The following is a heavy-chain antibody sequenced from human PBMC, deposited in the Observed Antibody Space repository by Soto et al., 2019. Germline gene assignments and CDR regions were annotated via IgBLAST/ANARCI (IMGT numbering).Heavy chain of an antibody. J-gene: IGHJ4*02. CDR3: ARDRHHIKGHSSGWHFDY. CDR2: IIPIFGTA. Sequence: QVQLVQSGAEVKKPGSSVKVSCKASGGTFSSYAISWVRQAPRQGLEWMGGIIPIFGTANYAQKFQGRVTITADESTSTAYMELSSLRSEDTAVYYCARDRHHIKGHSSGWHFDYWGQGTLVTVSS. D-gene: IGHD6-19*01. CDR1: GGTFSSYA. V-gene: IGHV1-69*12.